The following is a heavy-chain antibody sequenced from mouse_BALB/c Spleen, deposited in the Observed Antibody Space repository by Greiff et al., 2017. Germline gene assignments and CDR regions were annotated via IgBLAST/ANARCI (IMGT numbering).Heavy chain of an antibody. CDR2: ISSGGSYT. CDR3: ARDPLDY. Sequence: EVNVVESGGGLVKPGGSLKLSCAASGFTFSSYAMSWVRQSPEKRLEWVAEISSGGSYTYYPDTVTGRFTISRDNAKNTLYLEMSSLRSEDTAMYYCARDPLDYWGQGTTLTVSS. J-gene: IGHJ2*01. V-gene: IGHV5-9-4*01. CDR1: GFTFSSYA.